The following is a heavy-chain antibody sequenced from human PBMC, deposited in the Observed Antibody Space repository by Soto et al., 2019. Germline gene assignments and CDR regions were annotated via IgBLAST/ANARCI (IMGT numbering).Heavy chain of an antibody. Sequence: QVQLVQSGAEVKKPGASVKVSCKTSGYTFTSYHISWVRQAPGQGLEWMGRISVYNTNTNYAQKFQARVTMPTDTLTITAYMELRSLRSDDTAVYYCARDTPPTDYWGQGTLVTVSS. J-gene: IGHJ4*02. CDR2: ISVYNTNT. CDR1: GYTFTSYH. CDR3: ARDTPPTDY. V-gene: IGHV1-18*01.